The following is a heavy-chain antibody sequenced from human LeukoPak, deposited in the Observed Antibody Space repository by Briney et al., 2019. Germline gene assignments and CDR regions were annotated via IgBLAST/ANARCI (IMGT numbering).Heavy chain of an antibody. V-gene: IGHV3-30-3*01. CDR3: ARDGQWLAFFDF. Sequence: PGGSLRLSCVASGFTFSSYAMHWVRQAPGKGLEWVAVIAYHGSNKFYADSVKGRFTVSRDNSKNTLYLQMNSLRAEDTAEYYCARDGQWLAFFDFWGQGTLVTVSS. CDR2: IAYHGSNK. J-gene: IGHJ4*02. D-gene: IGHD6-19*01. CDR1: GFTFSSYA.